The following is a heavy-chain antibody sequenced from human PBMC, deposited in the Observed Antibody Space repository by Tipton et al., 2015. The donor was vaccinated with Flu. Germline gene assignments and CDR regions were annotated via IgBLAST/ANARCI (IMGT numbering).Heavy chain of an antibody. CDR2: IMPILGIP. D-gene: IGHD2-2*01. CDR1: GGSFTSYA. Sequence: QLVQSGAEVKKPGSSVKVSCKASGGSFTSYAFSWVRQAPGQGLEWMGRIMPILGIPNYAQKFRGRVTITADKSTSAVYMELNSLRSEDTAVYYCAKAEGGVFEPAALDYWGQGTLVTVSS. J-gene: IGHJ4*02. CDR3: AKAEGGVFEPAALDY. V-gene: IGHV1-69*09.